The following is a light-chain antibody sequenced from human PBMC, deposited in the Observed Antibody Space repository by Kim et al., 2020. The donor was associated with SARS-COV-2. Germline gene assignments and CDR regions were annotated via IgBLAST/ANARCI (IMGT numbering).Light chain of an antibody. CDR3: QQSYSTPWT. Sequence: ASVGDRVTITCRASQSISSYLNWYQQKPGKAPKLLIYAASSLQGGVPSRFSGSGSGTDFTLTISSLQPEDFATYYCQQSYSTPWTFGQGTKVDIK. J-gene: IGKJ1*01. CDR1: QSISSY. V-gene: IGKV1-39*01. CDR2: AAS.